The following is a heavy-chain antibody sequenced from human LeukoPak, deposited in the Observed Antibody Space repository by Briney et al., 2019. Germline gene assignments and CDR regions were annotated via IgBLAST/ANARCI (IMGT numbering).Heavy chain of an antibody. CDR1: GGSISSGGFY. V-gene: IGHV4-31*03. Sequence: SETLSLACTVSGGSISSGGFYWSWIRQHPGKGLEWVGYIHYSGISYSIPSLRSRITLSVDTSKNQFSLKLTSVTAADTAVYYCARDARETTVRGTTPGGFDPWGQGTLVTVPS. D-gene: IGHD3-10*01. CDR2: IHYSGIS. CDR3: ARDARETTVRGTTPGGFDP. J-gene: IGHJ5*02.